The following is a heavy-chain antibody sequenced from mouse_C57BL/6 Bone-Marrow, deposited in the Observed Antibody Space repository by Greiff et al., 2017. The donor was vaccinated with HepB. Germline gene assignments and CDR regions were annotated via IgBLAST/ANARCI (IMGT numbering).Heavy chain of an antibody. CDR2: IYPGNSDT. CDR3: SPWDGGFAY. Sequence: EVQLQQSGTVLARPGASVKMSCKTSGYKFTSYWMHWVKQRPGQGLEWIGAIYPGNSDTSYNQKFKGKAKLTAVTSASTAYMELSSLTNEDSAVYYCSPWDGGFAYWGQGTLVTVSA. V-gene: IGHV1-5*01. J-gene: IGHJ3*01. CDR1: GYKFTSYW. D-gene: IGHD4-1*01.